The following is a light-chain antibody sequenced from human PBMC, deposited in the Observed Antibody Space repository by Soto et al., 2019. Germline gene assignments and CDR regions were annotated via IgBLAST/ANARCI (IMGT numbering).Light chain of an antibody. CDR1: QTIRSW. J-gene: IGKJ1*01. CDR3: QQYNNYPGT. V-gene: IGKV1-5*03. CDR2: KAS. Sequence: DIQMTQSPYTLSASVGDRVTITCRASQTIRSWLAWYQHKPGKAPKLLIYKASDLGSGVPSRFSGSGSGTEFTLTISSLQPDDFATYYCQQYNNYPGTFGQGTKVEIK.